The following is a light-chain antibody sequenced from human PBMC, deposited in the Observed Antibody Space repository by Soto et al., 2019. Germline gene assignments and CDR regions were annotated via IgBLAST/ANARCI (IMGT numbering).Light chain of an antibody. J-gene: IGKJ1*01. CDR1: QNVDSNY. V-gene: IGKV3-20*01. CDR2: GAS. Sequence: NMVTQSAGALSINPGERATLSCRASQNVDSNYLAWYQQKPGQAPRIIIFGASGRATGIPDRFSGSGSGTDFTLTISRLEPEDFAVYYCQQYGSLSWTFGQGTKVDIK. CDR3: QQYGSLSWT.